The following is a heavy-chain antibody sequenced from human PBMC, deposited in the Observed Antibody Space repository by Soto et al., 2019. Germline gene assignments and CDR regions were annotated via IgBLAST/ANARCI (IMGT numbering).Heavy chain of an antibody. CDR2: IYYSGST. CDR1: GGSISSGGYY. J-gene: IGHJ4*02. Sequence: SETLSLTCTVSGGSISSGGYYWSWIRQHPGKGLEWIGYIYYSGSTYYNPSLKSRVTISVDTSKNQFSLKLSSVTAADTAVYYCARLYGSGSYYNLYYFDYWGQGTLVTVSS. CDR3: ARLYGSGSYYNLYYFDY. D-gene: IGHD3-10*01. V-gene: IGHV4-31*03.